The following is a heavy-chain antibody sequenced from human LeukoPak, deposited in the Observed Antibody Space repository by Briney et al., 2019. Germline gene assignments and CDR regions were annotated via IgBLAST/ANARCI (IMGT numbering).Heavy chain of an antibody. CDR1: GGSFSGYY. D-gene: IGHD6-19*01. CDR2: INHSGST. CDR3: AHRSYSSGWFSGYYYYMDV. Sequence: LETLSLTCAVYGGSFSGYYWSWIRQPPGKGLEWIGEINHSGSTNYNPSLKSRVTISVDTSKNQFSLKLSSVTAADAAVYYCAHRSYSSGWFSGYYYYMDVWGKGTTVTISS. J-gene: IGHJ6*03. V-gene: IGHV4-34*01.